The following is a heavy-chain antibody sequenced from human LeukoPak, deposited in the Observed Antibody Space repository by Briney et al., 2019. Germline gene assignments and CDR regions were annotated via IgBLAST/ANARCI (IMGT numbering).Heavy chain of an antibody. J-gene: IGHJ4*02. V-gene: IGHV4-59*07. CDR1: GGSISNYY. CDR2: IYYSGST. Sequence: TSDTLSLTCTVSGGSISNYYWSWVRQPPGKGLEWIGFIYYSGSTNYNPSLKSRVTISVDTSKNQFSLKLSSVTAADTAVYYCARGYSSGLYFDYWGQGTLVTVSS. CDR3: ARGYSSGLYFDY. D-gene: IGHD6-19*01.